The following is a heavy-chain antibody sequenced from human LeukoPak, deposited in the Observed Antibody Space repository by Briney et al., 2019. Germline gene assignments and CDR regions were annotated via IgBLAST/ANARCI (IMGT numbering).Heavy chain of an antibody. V-gene: IGHV4-38-2*02. D-gene: IGHD2-2*01. CDR3: AREAGDIVVVPAAKKRFYYYYGMDV. J-gene: IGHJ6*02. Sequence: KTSETLSLTCTVSGYSISSGYYWGWIRQPPGKGLEWIGSIYHSGSTYYNPSLKSRVTISVDTSKNQFSLKLSSVTAADTAVYYCAREAGDIVVVPAAKKRFYYYYGMDVWGQGTTVTVSS. CDR2: IYHSGST. CDR1: GYSISSGYY.